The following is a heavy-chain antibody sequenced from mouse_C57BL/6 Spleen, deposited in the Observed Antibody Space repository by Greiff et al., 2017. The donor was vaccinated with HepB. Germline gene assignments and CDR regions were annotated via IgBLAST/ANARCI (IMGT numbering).Heavy chain of an antibody. CDR2: IYPSDSET. Sequence: VQLQQPGAELVRPGSSVKLSCKASGYTFTSYWMDWVKQRPGQGLEWIGNIYPSDSETHYNQKFKDKATLTVDKSSSTAYMQLSSLTSADSAVYYCARQPLYYGSSHWYFDVWGTGTTVTVSS. CDR1: GYTFTSYW. D-gene: IGHD1-1*01. CDR3: ARQPLYYGSSHWYFDV. J-gene: IGHJ1*03. V-gene: IGHV1-61*01.